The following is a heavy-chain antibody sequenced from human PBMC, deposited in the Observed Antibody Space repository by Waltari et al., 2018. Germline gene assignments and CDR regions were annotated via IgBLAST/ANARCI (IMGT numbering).Heavy chain of an antibody. CDR3: ARPYSSSWYDY. CDR2: ISGSGGST. CDR1: GPSFSNFA. Sequence: EVQLLESGGGLVQPGGSLRLSCAASGPSFSNFAMSWIRQAPGKGLEWVSAISGSGGSTYYADSVKGRFTISRDNSKNTLYLQMNSLRAEDTAVYYCARPYSSSWYDYWGQGTLVTVSS. J-gene: IGHJ4*02. D-gene: IGHD6-13*01. V-gene: IGHV3-23*01.